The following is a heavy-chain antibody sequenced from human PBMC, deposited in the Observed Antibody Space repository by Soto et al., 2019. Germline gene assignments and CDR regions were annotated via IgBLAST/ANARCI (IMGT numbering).Heavy chain of an antibody. Sequence: ASVKVSCKATGYRFKNFVVPCVRPAPGQRLEWMEFTHEGSRNPRFSQRFQGRISITRDTSASTVYLDLSSLTSEDTAIYYCARDDRSVSGVVTLDHWGQ. CDR2: THEGSRNP. V-gene: IGHV1-3*01. J-gene: IGHJ4*01. D-gene: IGHD3-3*01. CDR1: GYRFKNFV. CDR3: ARDDRSVSGVVTLDH.